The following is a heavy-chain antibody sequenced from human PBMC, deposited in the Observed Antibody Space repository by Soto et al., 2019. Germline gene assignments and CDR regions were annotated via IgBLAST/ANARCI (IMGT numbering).Heavy chain of an antibody. Sequence: ASVKVSCKASGYTFTSSYIHWVRQAPGQGLEWMAIINPNGGCTNFAQNLQGRVTLTRDTSTNTVYMELSSLRSEDTAVYYCARSLAAGDYWGQGTLVTVS. CDR3: ARSLAAGDY. D-gene: IGHD6-13*01. J-gene: IGHJ4*02. V-gene: IGHV1-46*01. CDR1: GYTFTSSY. CDR2: INPNGGCT.